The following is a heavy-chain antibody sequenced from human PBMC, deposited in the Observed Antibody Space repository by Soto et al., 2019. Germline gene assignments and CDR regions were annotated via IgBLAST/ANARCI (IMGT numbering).Heavy chain of an antibody. D-gene: IGHD6-19*01. V-gene: IGHV4-4*02. J-gene: IGHJ4*02. CDR2: VFHPVTT. CDR1: GDYVSSPYY. CDR3: ARSAGWYAVHS. Sequence: QVKLQESGPGLVKPSVTLSLTCAVSGDYVSSPYYWCWVRQPPGKGMERIVDVFHPVTTCYNPSLRRRVTISMDKSNNQFSLDLSSVTAADTAVYYCARSAGWYAVHSWGPGTPVIVSS.